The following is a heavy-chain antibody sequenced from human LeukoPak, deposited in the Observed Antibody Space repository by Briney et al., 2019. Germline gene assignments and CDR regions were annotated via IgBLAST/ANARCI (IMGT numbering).Heavy chain of an antibody. J-gene: IGHJ4*02. CDR2: IWSDGSNQ. D-gene: IGHD4-11*01. CDR1: GFTFSHYG. CDR3: AKDAQRGCDSSNSLEQ. Sequence: GGSLTLPCAASGFTFSHYGEHWVRQAPGKGLEWVAVIWSDGSNQYYADSVKGRFTISRDDFKNTVSLQMNSLRAEDTALYYCAKDAQRGCDSSNSLEQWGQGSLVTVSS. V-gene: IGHV3-33*06.